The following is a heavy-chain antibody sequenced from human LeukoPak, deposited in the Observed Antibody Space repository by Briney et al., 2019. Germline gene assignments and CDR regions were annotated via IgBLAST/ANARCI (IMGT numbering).Heavy chain of an antibody. Sequence: SETLSLTCTVSGGSISNSSYYWGWIRQPPGKGLEWIGSMYYSGSTYYNPPLKSRVSISKDTSNNQFSLKLISVTAADTAVYYCARHRTAINRYGPYDAFDIWGQGTMATVSS. CDR2: MYYSGST. J-gene: IGHJ3*02. V-gene: IGHV4-39*01. D-gene: IGHD5-18*01. CDR3: ARHRTAINRYGPYDAFDI. CDR1: GGSISNSSYY.